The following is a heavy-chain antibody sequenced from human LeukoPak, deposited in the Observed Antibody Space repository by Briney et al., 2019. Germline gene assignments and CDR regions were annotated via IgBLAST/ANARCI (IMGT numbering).Heavy chain of an antibody. CDR3: ARVGTVTSFDH. CDR1: DGSISNYY. J-gene: IGHJ4*02. D-gene: IGHD4-17*01. Sequence: PSETLSLTCTVSDGSISNYYWSWIRQPPGKGLEWIGHIYYSRSTNYNPSLKSRVTISVDTSNNQFSLKLSSVTTADTAVYYCARVGTVTSFDHWGQGTLVTVSS. CDR2: IYYSRST. V-gene: IGHV4-59*01.